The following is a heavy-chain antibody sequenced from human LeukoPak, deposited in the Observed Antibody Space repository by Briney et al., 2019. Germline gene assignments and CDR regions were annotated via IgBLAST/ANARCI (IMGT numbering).Heavy chain of an antibody. CDR1: GFTFSSYW. J-gene: IGHJ4*02. V-gene: IGHV3-7*01. CDR2: IKQDGSEK. D-gene: IGHD1-26*01. CDR3: AREGSGSYFRGPFYYFDY. Sequence: GGSLRLSCAASGFTFSSYWMSWVRQAPGKGLEWVANIKQDGSEKYYVDSVKGRFTISRDNAKNSLYLQMNSLRAEDTAVYYCAREGSGSYFRGPFYYFDYWGQGTLVTVSS.